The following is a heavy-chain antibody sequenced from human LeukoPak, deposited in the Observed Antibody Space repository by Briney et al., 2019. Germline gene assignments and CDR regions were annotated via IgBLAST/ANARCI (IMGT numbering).Heavy chain of an antibody. J-gene: IGHJ1*01. CDR2: ISYDGSNK. CDR3: ARSAGILEWLPYFQH. V-gene: IGHV3-30-3*01. D-gene: IGHD3-3*01. Sequence: GGSLRLSCAASGFTFSSYAMHWVRQAPGKGLEWVAVISYDGSNKYYADSVKGRFTISRDNSKNTLYLQMNSLRAEDTAVYYCARSAGILEWLPYFQHWGQGTLVTVSS. CDR1: GFTFSSYA.